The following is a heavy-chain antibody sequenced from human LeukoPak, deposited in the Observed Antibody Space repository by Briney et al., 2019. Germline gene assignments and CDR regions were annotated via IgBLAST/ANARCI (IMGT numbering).Heavy chain of an antibody. V-gene: IGHV4-4*02. CDR1: GGSISSSNW. CDR2: IYHSGST. D-gene: IGHD4-11*01. CDR3: ARSGSMTVTTGFDY. J-gene: IGHJ4*02. Sequence: SETLSLTCAVSGGSISSSNWWSWVRQPPGKGLEWIGEIYHSGSTNYNPSLKSRVTISVDKSKNQFSLKLSSVTAADTAVYYCARSGSMTVTTGFDYWGQGTLVTVSS.